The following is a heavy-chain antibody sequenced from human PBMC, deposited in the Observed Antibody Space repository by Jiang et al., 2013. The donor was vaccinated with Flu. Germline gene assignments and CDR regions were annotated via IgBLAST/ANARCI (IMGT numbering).Heavy chain of an antibody. J-gene: IGHJ3*02. CDR3: AHIRSGPRSSNAFDI. CDR2: IYWDDDK. V-gene: IGHV2-5*02. CDR1: GFSLSTSGVG. Sequence: KPTQTLTLTCTFSGFSLSTSGVGVGWIRQPPGKALEWLALIYWDDDKRYSPSLKSRLTITKDTSKNQVVLTMTNMDPVDTATYYCAHIRSGPRSSNAFDIWGQGTMVTVSS. D-gene: IGHD6-19*01.